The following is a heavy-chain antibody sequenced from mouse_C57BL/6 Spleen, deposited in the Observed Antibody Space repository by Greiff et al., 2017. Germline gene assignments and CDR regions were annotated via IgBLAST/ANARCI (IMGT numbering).Heavy chain of an antibody. Sequence: EVQLQESGGGLVQPGGSMKLSCAASGFTFSDAWMDWVRQSPEKGLEWVAEIRNKANNHATYYGESVKGRFTISRDDSKSSVYLQMNSLRAEDTGIYYCTGVYGKRYYAMDYWGQGTSVTVSS. V-gene: IGHV6-6*01. CDR1: GFTFSDAW. J-gene: IGHJ4*01. CDR3: TGVYGKRYYAMDY. D-gene: IGHD2-1*01. CDR2: IRNKANNHAT.